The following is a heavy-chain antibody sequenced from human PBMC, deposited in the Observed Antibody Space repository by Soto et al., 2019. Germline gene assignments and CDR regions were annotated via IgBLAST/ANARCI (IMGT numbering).Heavy chain of an antibody. D-gene: IGHD3-22*01. J-gene: IGHJ3*02. CDR1: GFTFSSYS. CDR3: ARAAYSNDSRGDAFDI. CDR2: ISSSSSYI. V-gene: IGHV3-21*01. Sequence: PGGSLRLSCAASGFTFSSYSMNWVRQAPGKGLEWVSSISSSSSYIYYADSVKGRFTISRDNAKNSLYLQMNSLRAEDTAVYYFARAAYSNDSRGDAFDIWGQGTMVTVSS.